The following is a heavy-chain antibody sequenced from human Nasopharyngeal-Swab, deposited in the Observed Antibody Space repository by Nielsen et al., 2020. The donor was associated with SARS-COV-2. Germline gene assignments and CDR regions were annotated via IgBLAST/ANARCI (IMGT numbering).Heavy chain of an antibody. CDR3: AKGSGYDPDYYGMDV. V-gene: IGHV3-9*01. D-gene: IGHD5-12*01. Sequence: SLKISCAASGFTFDDYAMHWVRQAPGKGPEWVSGISWNSGSIGYADSVKGRFTISRDNAKNSLYLQMNSLRAEDTALYYCAKGSGYDPDYYGMDVWGQGTTVTVSS. CDR2: ISWNSGSI. CDR1: GFTFDDYA. J-gene: IGHJ6*02.